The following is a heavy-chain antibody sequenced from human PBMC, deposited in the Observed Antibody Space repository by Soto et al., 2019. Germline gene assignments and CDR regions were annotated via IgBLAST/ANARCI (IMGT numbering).Heavy chain of an antibody. CDR3: ARDQSELRYFDWHWFDP. CDR2: ISSSSSTI. J-gene: IGHJ5*02. CDR1: GFTFSSYS. D-gene: IGHD3-9*01. V-gene: IGHV3-48*02. Sequence: PGGSLRLSCAASGFTFSSYSMNWVRQAPGKGLEWVSYISSSSSTIYYADSVKGRFTISRDNAKNSLYLQMNSLRDEDTAVYYCARDQSELRYFDWHWFDPWGQGTLVTVSS.